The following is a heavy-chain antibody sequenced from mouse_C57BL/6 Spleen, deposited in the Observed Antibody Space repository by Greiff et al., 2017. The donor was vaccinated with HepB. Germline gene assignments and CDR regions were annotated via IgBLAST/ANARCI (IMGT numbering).Heavy chain of an antibody. V-gene: IGHV5-4*01. J-gene: IGHJ2*01. CDR3: AREDYGSLDY. CDR2: ISDGGSYT. Sequence: DVMLVESGGGLVKPGGSLKLSCAASGFTFSSYAMSWVRQTPEKRLEWVATISDGGSYTYYPDNVKGRFTISRDNAKNNLYLQMSHLKSEDTAMYYCAREDYGSLDYWGQGTTLTVSS. D-gene: IGHD1-1*01. CDR1: GFTFSSYA.